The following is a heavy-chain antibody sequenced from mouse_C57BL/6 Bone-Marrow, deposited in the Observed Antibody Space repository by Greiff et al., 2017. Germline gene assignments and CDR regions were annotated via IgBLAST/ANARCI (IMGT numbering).Heavy chain of an antibody. J-gene: IGHJ1*03. D-gene: IGHD1-1*01. CDR1: GYTFTSYW. Sequence: QVQLKQPGAELVRPGSSVKLSCKASGYTFTSYWMHWVKQRPIQGLEWIGNIDPSDSETHYNQKFKDKATLTVDKSSSKAYRQLSSLTSEDSAVYYCARAGAYGSSPYFDVWGTGTTVTVSS. V-gene: IGHV1-52*01. CDR2: IDPSDSET. CDR3: ARAGAYGSSPYFDV.